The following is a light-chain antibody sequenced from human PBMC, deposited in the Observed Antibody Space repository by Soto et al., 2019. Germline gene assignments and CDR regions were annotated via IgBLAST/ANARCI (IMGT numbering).Light chain of an antibody. J-gene: IGKJ4*01. CDR2: GAS. CDR1: QSVSSSF. Sequence: EIVLTQSPGSLSLSPGERATLSCRASQSVSSSFLAWYQQKPAQAPRLLIYGASSKATGIPDRFSGSGSGTDFTLTISRLEPEDFAVYYCQQYGSSPDTFGGGTKVEIK. V-gene: IGKV3-20*01. CDR3: QQYGSSPDT.